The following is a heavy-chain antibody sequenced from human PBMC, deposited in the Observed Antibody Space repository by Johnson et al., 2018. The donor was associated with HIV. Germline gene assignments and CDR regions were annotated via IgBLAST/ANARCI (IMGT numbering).Heavy chain of an antibody. CDR2: IRYDGSNK. CDR3: AKDTIAGVKGDSLI. Sequence: QVQLVESGGGLVQPGGSLRLSCAASGFSFSRYGMHWVRQAPGKGLEWVAFIRYDGSNKYYADSVKGRFTISRDNSKNTLYLQMNSLRAEDTAVYYCAKDTIAGVKGDSLIWGQGTMVTVSS. J-gene: IGHJ3*02. CDR1: GFSFSRYG. D-gene: IGHD3-9*01. V-gene: IGHV3-30*02.